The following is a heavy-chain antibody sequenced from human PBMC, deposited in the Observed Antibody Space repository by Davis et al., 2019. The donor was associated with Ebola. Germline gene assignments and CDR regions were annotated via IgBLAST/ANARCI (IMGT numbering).Heavy chain of an antibody. CDR1: GFTFSSYS. CDR3: ARVFSDYTPDY. CDR2: ITSSSSYI. V-gene: IGHV3-21*01. J-gene: IGHJ4*02. Sequence: PGGSLRLSCAASGFTFSSYSMNWVRQAPGKGLEWVSSITSSSSYIYYADSVKGRFTISRDNAKNSLYLQMNSLRADDTAVYYCARVFSDYTPDYWGQGTLVTVSS. D-gene: IGHD4-11*01.